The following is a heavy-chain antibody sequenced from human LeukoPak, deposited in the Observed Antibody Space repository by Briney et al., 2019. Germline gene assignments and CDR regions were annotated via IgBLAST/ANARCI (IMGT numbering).Heavy chain of an antibody. V-gene: IGHV3-11*01. CDR3: AGLSSGWLNYGMDV. D-gene: IGHD6-19*01. CDR2: ISSSGSTI. CDR1: GFTFSDYY. J-gene: IGHJ6*02. Sequence: PGGSLRLSCAASGFTFSDYYMSWIRQAPGKGLEWVSYISSSGSTIYYADSVKGRFTISRDNAKNSLYLQMNSLRAEDTAVYYCAGLSSGWLNYGMDVWGQGTTVTVSS.